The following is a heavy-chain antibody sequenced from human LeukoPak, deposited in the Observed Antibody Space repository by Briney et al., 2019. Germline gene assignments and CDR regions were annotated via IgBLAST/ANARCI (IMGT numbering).Heavy chain of an antibody. J-gene: IGHJ5*02. CDR1: GYTFIGYY. CDR3: ARDGGDGYKANWFDT. D-gene: IGHD5-24*01. V-gene: IGHV1-46*01. CDR2: INPSGGST. Sequence: ASVKVSCKASGYTFIGYYMHWVRQAPGQGLEWMGIINPSGGSTSQAQTFQGRVTMIRDMSTSTVSMELSSLRSEDTAVYYCARDGGDGYKANWFDTWGQGTLVTVSS.